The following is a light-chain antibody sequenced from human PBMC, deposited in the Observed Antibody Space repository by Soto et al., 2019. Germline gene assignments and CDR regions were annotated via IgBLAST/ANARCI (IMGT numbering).Light chain of an antibody. CDR3: LLSYSGASV. CDR1: TGAVTSGHY. V-gene: IGLV7-46*01. J-gene: IGLJ1*01. Sequence: QAVVTQEPSLTVSPGGTVTLTCGSSTGAVTSGHYPYWFQQKPGQAPRTLIFDASSKHSWTPARFSGSLLGDKAALTLSGAQPEDEAEYYCLLSYSGASVFGSGTKLTVL. CDR2: DAS.